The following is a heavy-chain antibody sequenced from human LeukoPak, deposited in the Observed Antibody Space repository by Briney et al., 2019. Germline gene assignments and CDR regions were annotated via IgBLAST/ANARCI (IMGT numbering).Heavy chain of an antibody. Sequence: GASVKVSCKASGYTFTSYGISWVRQAPGHGLEGMGWISAYNGNTNYAQKLQGRVTMTTDTSTSTAYMELRSLRSDDTAVYYCAVVNYDYVWGSYSYYFDYWGQGTLVTVSS. D-gene: IGHD3-16*01. CDR2: ISAYNGNT. CDR3: AVVNYDYVWGSYSYYFDY. J-gene: IGHJ4*02. V-gene: IGHV1-18*01. CDR1: GYTFTSYG.